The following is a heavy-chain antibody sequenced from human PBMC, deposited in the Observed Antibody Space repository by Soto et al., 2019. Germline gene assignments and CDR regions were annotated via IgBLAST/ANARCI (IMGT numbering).Heavy chain of an antibody. V-gene: IGHV3-48*01. Sequence: EVQLVESGGGLVQPGGSLRLSCAASGFTFSSYSMNWVRQAPGKGLEWVSYISSSSSTIYYADSVKGRFTISRDNAKNSLYLQMKSLRAEETAVYYCARHPERIAEIGWFDPWGQGTLVTVAS. CDR3: ARHPERIAEIGWFDP. CDR1: GFTFSSYS. D-gene: IGHD6-13*01. CDR2: ISSSSSTI. J-gene: IGHJ5*02.